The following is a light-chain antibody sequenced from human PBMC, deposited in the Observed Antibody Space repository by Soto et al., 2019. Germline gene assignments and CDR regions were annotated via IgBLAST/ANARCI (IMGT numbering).Light chain of an antibody. J-gene: IGKJ1*01. CDR2: GAS. Sequence: EIVLTQSPGTLSLSPGERATLSCRASQSVSSNYLAWYQQKPGQAPRLLIYGASTRATGIPPRFSGRGSGTEFTLTISGLQSEDFAVYYCQQYNNWPRTFGQGTKVDIK. CDR3: QQYNNWPRT. CDR1: QSVSSN. V-gene: IGKV3-15*01.